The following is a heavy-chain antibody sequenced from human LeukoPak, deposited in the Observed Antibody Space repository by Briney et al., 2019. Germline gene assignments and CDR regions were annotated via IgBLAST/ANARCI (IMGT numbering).Heavy chain of an antibody. D-gene: IGHD2-2*01. Sequence: GASVKVSCKASGYTLTSYGISWVRQAPGQGLEWMGWISAYNGNTNYAQKLQGRVTMTTDTSTSTAYMELRSLRSDDTAVYYCARDIVRGKYQLQGYWGQGTLVTVSS. CDR1: GYTLTSYG. J-gene: IGHJ4*02. V-gene: IGHV1-18*01. CDR2: ISAYNGNT. CDR3: ARDIVRGKYQLQGY.